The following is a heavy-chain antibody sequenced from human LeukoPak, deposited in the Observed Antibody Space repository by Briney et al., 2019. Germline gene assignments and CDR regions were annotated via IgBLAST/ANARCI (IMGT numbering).Heavy chain of an antibody. CDR3: ATHTYYYGSGRNYYFDY. V-gene: IGHV1-24*01. CDR1: GYTLTELS. Sequence: ASVKVSCKISGYTLTELSMHWVRQAPGKGLEWMGGFDPEDGETIYAQKFQGRVTMTEDRTRDTTYMELSSLRFEDTAVYYCATHTYYYGSGRNYYFDYWGQGTLVTVSS. CDR2: FDPEDGET. D-gene: IGHD3-10*01. J-gene: IGHJ4*02.